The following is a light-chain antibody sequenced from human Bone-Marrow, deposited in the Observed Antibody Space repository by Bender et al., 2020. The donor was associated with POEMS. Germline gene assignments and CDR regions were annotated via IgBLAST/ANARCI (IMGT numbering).Light chain of an antibody. CDR1: SSDVGGYNY. J-gene: IGLJ3*02. V-gene: IGLV2-14*01. Sequence: QSALTQPASVSGSPGQSITISCTGTSSDVGGYNYVSWYQHHPGKAPKLMIYAVSNRPSGVSNRFSGSKSGNTASLAITGLQSEDEAAYFCQSYDSDLNGWVFGGGTKLTVL. CDR2: AVS. CDR3: QSYDSDLNGWV.